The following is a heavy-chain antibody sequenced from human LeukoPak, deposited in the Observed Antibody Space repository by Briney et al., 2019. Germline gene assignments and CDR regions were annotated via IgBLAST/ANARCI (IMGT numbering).Heavy chain of an antibody. Sequence: ASVKVSCKASGYTFTGYYMHWVRQAPGQGLEWMGWINPNSGGTNYAQAFQGRVTMTRDTSISTAYMELSRLRSDDTAVYYCATLISEAGIVGATDAFDIWGQGTMVTVSS. CDR2: INPNSGGT. CDR3: ATLISEAGIVGATDAFDI. D-gene: IGHD1-26*01. V-gene: IGHV1-2*02. J-gene: IGHJ3*02. CDR1: GYTFTGYY.